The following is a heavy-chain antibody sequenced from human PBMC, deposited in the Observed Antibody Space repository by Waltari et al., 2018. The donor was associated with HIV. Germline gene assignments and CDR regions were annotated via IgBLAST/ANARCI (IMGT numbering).Heavy chain of an antibody. CDR2: FDPKNGKP. V-gene: IGHV1-24*01. Sequence: QLIQSTSALKRPGASVTISCQVSGYPLSDLSMQWVRQGRGRRLEWMGGFDPKNGKPVYSQRFGGRVSLAEDTSEDTAFLELNRLTSDDTAVYYCVTLYNESPLYSNFWGQGTLVTV. CDR1: GYPLSDLS. D-gene: IGHD2-15*01. CDR3: VTLYNESPLYSNF. J-gene: IGHJ1*01.